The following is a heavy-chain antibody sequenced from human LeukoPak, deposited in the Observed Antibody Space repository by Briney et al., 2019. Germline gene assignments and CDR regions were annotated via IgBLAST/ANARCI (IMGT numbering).Heavy chain of an antibody. D-gene: IGHD3-22*01. Sequence: SQTLSLTCAVSGGSISSGGYSWSWIWQPPGKGLEWIGYIYHSGSTYYNPSLKSRVTISVDRSKNQFSLKLSSVTAADTAVYYCARGGAHYYDSSPYNWFDPWGQGTLVTVSS. CDR1: GGSISSGGYS. CDR3: ARGGAHYYDSSPYNWFDP. CDR2: IYHSGST. J-gene: IGHJ5*02. V-gene: IGHV4-30-2*01.